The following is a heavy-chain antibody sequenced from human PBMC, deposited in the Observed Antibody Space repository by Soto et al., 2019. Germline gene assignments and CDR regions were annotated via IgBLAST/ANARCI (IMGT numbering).Heavy chain of an antibody. D-gene: IGHD2-2*01. Sequence: EVQLVESGGGLVKPGGSLRLSCAASGFTFSSYSMDWVRQAPGKGLEWISSISSSSSYIYYADSVKGRFTISRDNAKNPLYLQMTSLRAEDTAVYYCARDSCSSTSCYGSWGQGTLVTVSS. V-gene: IGHV3-21*01. CDR3: ARDSCSSTSCYGS. CDR2: ISSSSSYI. CDR1: GFTFSSYS. J-gene: IGHJ4*02.